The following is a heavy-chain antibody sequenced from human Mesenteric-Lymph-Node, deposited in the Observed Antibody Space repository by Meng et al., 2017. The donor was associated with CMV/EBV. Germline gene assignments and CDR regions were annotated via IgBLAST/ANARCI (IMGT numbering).Heavy chain of an antibody. CDR3: ARAGTYFRPKNWFDP. D-gene: IGHD2/OR15-2a*01. CDR2: ITPSIGTT. V-gene: IGHV1-46*04. Sequence: SGYTVTTYCMHSARLATGQALEWKGMITPSIGTTRYAQELPCAITITKDTSTTTVYLELTKLRYEDAAVYYCARAGTYFRPKNWFDPWGQGTLVTVSS. J-gene: IGHJ5*02. CDR1: GYTVTTYC.